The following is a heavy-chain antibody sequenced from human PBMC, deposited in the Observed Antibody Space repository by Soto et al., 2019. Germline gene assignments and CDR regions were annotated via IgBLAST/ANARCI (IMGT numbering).Heavy chain of an antibody. Sequence: SETLSLTCTVSGGSISSGGYYWSWIRQHPGKGLEWIGYIYYSGSTYYNPSLKSRVTISVDTSRNQFSLKLSSVTAADTAVYFCARPLYSDTYYFDSWGHGALVTVSS. D-gene: IGHD2-8*01. CDR3: ARPLYSDTYYFDS. J-gene: IGHJ4*01. CDR1: GGSISSGGYY. CDR2: IYYSGST. V-gene: IGHV4-31*03.